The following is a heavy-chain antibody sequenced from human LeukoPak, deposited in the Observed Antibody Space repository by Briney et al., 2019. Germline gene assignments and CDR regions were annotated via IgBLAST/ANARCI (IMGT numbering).Heavy chain of an antibody. J-gene: IGHJ3*02. CDR2: FYYRGNT. CDR3: ARRRGDPGAFDI. CDR1: GGSFSGYY. Sequence: PSETLSLTCAVYGGSFSGYYWSWIRQPPGKGLEWIGSFYYRGNTYYNLSLKSRLTISVDTSKNQFSLKMSSVTATDTAIYYCARRRGDPGAFDIWGQGTQVTVSS. D-gene: IGHD2-21*02. V-gene: IGHV4-34*01.